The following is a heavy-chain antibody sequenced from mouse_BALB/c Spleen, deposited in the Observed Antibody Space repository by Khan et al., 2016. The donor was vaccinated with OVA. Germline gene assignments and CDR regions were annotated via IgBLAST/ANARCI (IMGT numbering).Heavy chain of an antibody. V-gene: IGHV5-17*02. Sequence: EVKLVESGGGLVQPGGSRKLSCAASGFTFSNYGMHWVRQAPEKGLEWVAFISGDTSTIYYADTVKGRFTISRDHPKNTLFLQMTSLMSEDTARYFFAASYFFGYYFDYWGPGTTLTGSP. CDR2: ISGDTSTI. CDR1: GFTFSNYG. J-gene: IGHJ2*01. CDR3: AASYFFGYYFDY.